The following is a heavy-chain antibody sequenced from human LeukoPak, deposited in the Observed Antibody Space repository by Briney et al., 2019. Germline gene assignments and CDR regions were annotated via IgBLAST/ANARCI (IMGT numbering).Heavy chain of an antibody. CDR3: ARDRDYGSGSYYFDY. J-gene: IGHJ4*02. CDR2: ISYDGSNK. Sequence: PGGPLRLPCEAYGFRVSSYGRHWWRQAPGKGLEWVAVISYDGSNKYYADSVKGRFTISRDNSKNTLYLQMNSLRAEDTAVYYCARDRDYGSGSYYFDYWGQGTLVTVSS. D-gene: IGHD3-10*01. V-gene: IGHV3-30*03. CDR1: GFRVSSYG.